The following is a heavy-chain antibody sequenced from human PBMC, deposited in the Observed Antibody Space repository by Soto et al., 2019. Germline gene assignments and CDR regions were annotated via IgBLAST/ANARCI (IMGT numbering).Heavy chain of an antibody. CDR3: ARDRTWSVGGGGDGGGFDY. Sequence: QPGGSLRLSCAASGFTFSSYAMHWVRQAPGKGLEWVAVISYDGSNKYYADSVKGRFTISRDNSKNTLYLQMNSLRAEDTAVYYCARDRTWSVGGGGDGGGFDYWGQGTLVTVSS. V-gene: IGHV3-30-3*01. CDR1: GFTFSSYA. CDR2: ISYDGSNK. J-gene: IGHJ4*02. D-gene: IGHD3-16*01.